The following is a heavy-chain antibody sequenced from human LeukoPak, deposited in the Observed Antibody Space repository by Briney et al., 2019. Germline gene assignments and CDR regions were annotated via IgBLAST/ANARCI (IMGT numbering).Heavy chain of an antibody. V-gene: IGHV4-30-2*01. CDR3: ASSMVRGVIRTYYYGMDV. CDR1: GVSISSGGYS. D-gene: IGHD3-10*01. J-gene: IGHJ6*02. CDR2: IYHSGST. Sequence: SQTLSLTCAVSGVSISSGGYSWSWIRQPPGKGLEWIGYIYHSGSTYYNPSLKSRVTISVDRSKNQFSLKLSSVTAADTAVYYCASSMVRGVIRTYYYGMDVWGQGTTVTVSS.